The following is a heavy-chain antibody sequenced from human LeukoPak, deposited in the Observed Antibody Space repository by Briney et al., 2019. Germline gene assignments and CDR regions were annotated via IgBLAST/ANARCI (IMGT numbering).Heavy chain of an antibody. V-gene: IGHV3-23*01. CDR3: AKVRGYSYGQSYDAFDI. CDR2: ISGSGTGGVT. CDR1: GLSFSSYS. Sequence: GGSLRLSCTASGLSFSSYSMSWVRQAPGKGLEWVAIISGSGTGGVTYYADSVKGRFTISRDNSKNTLYLQMNSLRAEDTAVYYCAKVRGYSYGQSYDAFDIWGQGTMVTVSS. J-gene: IGHJ3*02. D-gene: IGHD5-18*01.